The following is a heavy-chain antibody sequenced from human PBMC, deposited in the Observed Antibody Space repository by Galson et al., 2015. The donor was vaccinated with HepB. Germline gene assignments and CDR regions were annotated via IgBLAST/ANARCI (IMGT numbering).Heavy chain of an antibody. Sequence: SETLSLTCTVSGGSISSSSYYWGWIRQPPGKGLEWIGSFYYSGDTHHNPSLKSRVTISVDTSKNQFSLKLSSVTAADTAVYYCARDNRVTTVHYSYMDVWGKGTTVTVSS. CDR3: ARDNRVTTVHYSYMDV. CDR2: FYYSGDT. CDR1: GGSISSSSYY. D-gene: IGHD4-11*01. V-gene: IGHV4-39*07. J-gene: IGHJ6*03.